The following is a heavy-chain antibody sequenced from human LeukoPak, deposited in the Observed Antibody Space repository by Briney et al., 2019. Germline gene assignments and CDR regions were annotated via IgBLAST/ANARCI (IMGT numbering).Heavy chain of an antibody. Sequence: PGRSLRLSCAASGFTFSDAWMSWVRQAPGKAGKGLEWIGRIKSKTDGGTTDYAASVKGRFTISRDDSKNTVYLQMSSLKTEDTGVYYCQRYNYNYVSWFDPWGQGTLVTVSS. CDR1: GFTFSDAW. D-gene: IGHD1-7*01. CDR3: QRYNYNYVSWFDP. CDR2: IKSKTDGGTT. V-gene: IGHV3-15*01. J-gene: IGHJ5*02.